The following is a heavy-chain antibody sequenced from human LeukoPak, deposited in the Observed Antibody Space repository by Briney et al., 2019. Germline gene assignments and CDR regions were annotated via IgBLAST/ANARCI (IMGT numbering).Heavy chain of an antibody. CDR3: VRGNSGSYWGDSYFYMDV. CDR2: CNHRGSA. V-gene: IGHV4-34*01. Sequence: SETLSLTCAVHGGTFNAYYWSWVRQSPGKGLQWIGECNHRGSAHYSPSLKSRVTISIDTSRRQVSLPLSSVTAADTAVYFCVRGNSGSYWGDSYFYMDVWGKGTTVTVSS. J-gene: IGHJ6*03. CDR1: GGTFNAYY. D-gene: IGHD1-26*01.